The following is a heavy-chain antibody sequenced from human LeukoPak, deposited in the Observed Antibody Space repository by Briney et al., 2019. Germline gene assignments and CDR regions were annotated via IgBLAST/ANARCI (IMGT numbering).Heavy chain of an antibody. CDR1: GYTFTGYY. CDR2: INPNSGGT. Sequence: ASVKVSCKASGYTFTGYYMHWVRQAPGQGLEWMGWINPNSGGTNYAQKFQGRVTMTRDTSISTAYMELSRLRSDDTAVYYCARDFAVRGVIDYYFDYWGQGTLVTVSS. CDR3: ARDFAVRGVIDYYFDY. J-gene: IGHJ4*02. D-gene: IGHD3-10*01. V-gene: IGHV1-2*02.